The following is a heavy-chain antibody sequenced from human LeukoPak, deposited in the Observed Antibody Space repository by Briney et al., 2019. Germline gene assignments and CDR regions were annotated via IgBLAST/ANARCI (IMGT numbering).Heavy chain of an antibody. CDR1: GFSFNTFS. V-gene: IGHV3-21*01. CDR2: ITNTDTFR. CDR3: ARGGWWGDFDY. J-gene: IGHJ4*02. Sequence: GGSLRLSCAASGFSFNTFSMNWVRQAPGKGLEWVSSITNTDTFRYYADSVKGRFTISRDNAKNALFLQMDSLRADDTAVYYCARGGWWGDFDYWAREPWSPSPQ. D-gene: IGHD2-8*02.